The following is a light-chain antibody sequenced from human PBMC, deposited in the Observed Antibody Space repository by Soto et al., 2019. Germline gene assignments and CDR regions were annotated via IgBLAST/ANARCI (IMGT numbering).Light chain of an antibody. CDR1: QSISSW. J-gene: IGKJ1*01. CDR2: DAS. CDR3: QQYNSYWWT. V-gene: IGKV1-5*01. Sequence: DIQMTQSPSTLSASVGDRVTITFRASQSISSWLAWYQQKPGKAPKLLIYDASSLESGVPSRFSGSGSGTEFNLTISSLQPDDFATYYCQQYNSYWWTLGQGTKV.